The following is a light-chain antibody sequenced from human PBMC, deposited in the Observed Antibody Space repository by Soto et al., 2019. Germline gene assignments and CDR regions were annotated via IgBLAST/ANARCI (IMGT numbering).Light chain of an antibody. CDR1: TSDIGTNG. CDR2: TNN. V-gene: IGLV1-44*01. Sequence: QSVLTQPPSASGTPGQIVTVSCSGSTSDIGTNGVNWFQHLPGTAPRLLIYTNNQRPSGVPDRFSGSKSSTSASLAISGLQSEDEATYYCATWHDSFYVFGTGTKVTVL. J-gene: IGLJ1*01. CDR3: ATWHDSFYV.